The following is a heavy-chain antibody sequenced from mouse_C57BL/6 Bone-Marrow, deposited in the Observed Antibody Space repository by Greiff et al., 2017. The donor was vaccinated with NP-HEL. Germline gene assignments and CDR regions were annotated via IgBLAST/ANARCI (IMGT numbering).Heavy chain of an antibody. CDR2: IYPGSGST. Sequence: QVQLQQPGAELVKPGASVKMSCKASGYTFTSYWITWVKQRPGQGLEWIGDIYPGSGSTNYNEKFKSKATLTVATSSSTAYMQLSSLTSEDSAFYYCARRGMVTRGVYYYAMDYWGQGTSVTVSS. CDR1: GYTFTSYW. D-gene: IGHD2-2*01. V-gene: IGHV1-55*01. CDR3: ARRGMVTRGVYYYAMDY. J-gene: IGHJ4*01.